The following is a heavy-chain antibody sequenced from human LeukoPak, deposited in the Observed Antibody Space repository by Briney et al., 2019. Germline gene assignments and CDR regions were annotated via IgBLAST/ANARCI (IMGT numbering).Heavy chain of an antibody. Sequence: GGSLRLSCTVSGFTFSSYNMSWVRQAPGRGLEWVSIISSSSSYIYYADSVKGRFTISRDNAKNSLYLQMNSLRAEDTAVYYCAELGITMIGGVWGKGTTVTISS. D-gene: IGHD3-10*02. CDR2: ISSSSSYI. V-gene: IGHV3-21*01. CDR1: GFTFSSYN. CDR3: AELGITMIGGV. J-gene: IGHJ6*04.